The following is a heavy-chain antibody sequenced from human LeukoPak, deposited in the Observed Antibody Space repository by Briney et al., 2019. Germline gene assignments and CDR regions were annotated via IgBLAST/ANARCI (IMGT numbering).Heavy chain of an antibody. V-gene: IGHV1-8*01. D-gene: IGHD2-15*01. CDR3: ARGPESYCSGGSCPLNFDY. CDR1: RYTFTSYD. Sequence: ASVKVSCKASRYTFTSYDISWVRQATGQRLEWMGWMNPNSGNTGYAQKFQGRVTMTRNTSISTAYMELSSLRSEDTAVYYCARGPESYCSGGSCPLNFDYWGQGTLVTVSS. J-gene: IGHJ4*02. CDR2: MNPNSGNT.